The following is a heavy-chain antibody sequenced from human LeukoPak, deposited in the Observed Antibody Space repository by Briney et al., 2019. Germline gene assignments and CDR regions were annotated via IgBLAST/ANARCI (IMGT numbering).Heavy chain of an antibody. Sequence: GGSLRLSCAASGFTFDDYAMHWVRQAPGKGLEWVSLISWDGGSTYYADSVKGRFTISRDNSKNSLYLQMNSLRAEDTALYYCAKDKGSGSGSYIDYWGQGTLVTVSS. V-gene: IGHV3-43D*03. CDR2: ISWDGGST. CDR1: GFTFDDYA. D-gene: IGHD1-26*01. J-gene: IGHJ4*02. CDR3: AKDKGSGSGSYIDY.